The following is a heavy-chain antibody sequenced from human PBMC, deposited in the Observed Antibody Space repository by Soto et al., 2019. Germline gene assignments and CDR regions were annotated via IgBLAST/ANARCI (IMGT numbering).Heavy chain of an antibody. CDR3: ASELNYYGSGSYIPPFDY. Sequence: SVKVSCKASGGTFSSYAISWVRQAPGQGLEWMGGIIPIFGTANYAQKFQGRVTITADESTSTACMELSSLRSEDTAVYYCASELNYYGSGSYIPPFDYWGQGTLVTVSS. V-gene: IGHV1-69*13. CDR2: IIPIFGTA. CDR1: GGTFSSYA. J-gene: IGHJ4*02. D-gene: IGHD3-10*01.